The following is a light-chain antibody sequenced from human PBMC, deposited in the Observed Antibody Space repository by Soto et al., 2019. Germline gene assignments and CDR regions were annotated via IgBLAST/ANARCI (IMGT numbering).Light chain of an antibody. J-gene: IGKJ1*01. Sequence: DIQLTRSPSCVSASIGDSVTITCRATDNIGKYLNWYQQRPGRVPKLLIHSVSTLQTGVPSRFTGSGSGTGFALTIKNLQPEDAAIYFCQESYSTPLTFAQGTKVDIK. CDR1: DNIGKY. CDR2: SVS. V-gene: IGKV1-39*01. CDR3: QESYSTPLT.